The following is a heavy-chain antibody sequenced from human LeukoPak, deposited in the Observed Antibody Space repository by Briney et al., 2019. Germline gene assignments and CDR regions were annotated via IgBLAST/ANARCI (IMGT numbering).Heavy chain of an antibody. J-gene: IGHJ4*02. CDR2: FDPEDGET. CDR3: ATSYYDILTGHFDY. Sequence: ASVKVSCKASGYTFTSYTMNWVRQAPGKGLEWMGGFDPEDGETIYAQKFQGRVTMTEDTSTDTAYMELSSLRSEDTAVYYCATSYYDILTGHFDYWGQGTLVTVSS. CDR1: GYTFTSYT. V-gene: IGHV1-24*01. D-gene: IGHD3-9*01.